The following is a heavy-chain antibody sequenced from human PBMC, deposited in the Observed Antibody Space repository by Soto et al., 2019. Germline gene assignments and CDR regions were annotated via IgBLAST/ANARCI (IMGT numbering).Heavy chain of an antibody. V-gene: IGHV3-15*07. CDR2: IKSKTDGGTT. CDR1: GFTFSNAW. J-gene: IGHJ6*02. Sequence: EVQLVESGGGLVKPGGSLRLSCAASGFTFSNAWMNWVRQAPGKGLEWVGRIKSKTDGGTTDYAAPVKGSFTISRDDSKNTLYLQMNSLKTEDPAVYYCTTDSGMVRGVTAPFYGIDVWGQGTTVTVSS. D-gene: IGHD3-10*01. CDR3: TTDSGMVRGVTAPFYGIDV.